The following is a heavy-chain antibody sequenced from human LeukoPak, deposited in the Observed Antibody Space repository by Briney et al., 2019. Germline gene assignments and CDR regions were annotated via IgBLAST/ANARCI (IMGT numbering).Heavy chain of an antibody. CDR3: AKECGGDCYVFDY. D-gene: IGHD2-21*02. J-gene: IGHJ4*02. CDR2: ISWNSGSI. V-gene: IGHV3-9*01. Sequence: GGSLRLSCAVSGFPFDDYAMHWVRQPPGKGLEWVSGISWNSGSIGYADSVKGRFTISRDNAKNSLYLQMNSLRTGDTALYYCAKECGGDCYVFDYWGQGSLVTVSS. CDR1: GFPFDDYA.